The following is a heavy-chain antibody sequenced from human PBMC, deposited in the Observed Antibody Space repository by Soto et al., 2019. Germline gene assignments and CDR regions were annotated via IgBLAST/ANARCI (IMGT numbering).Heavy chain of an antibody. CDR3: AGGQYYFDY. V-gene: IGHV3-30*03. D-gene: IGHD2-15*01. CDR2: ISYDGSNK. Sequence: QVQLVESGGGVVQPGRSLRLSCAASGFPFSSYGMHWVRQAPGKGLEWVALISYDGSNKFYADSVKGRFTISRDNSKNTLYLQMSSLRAEDTAVYYCAGGQYYFDYCDQGTVVSVSS. CDR1: GFPFSSYG. J-gene: IGHJ4*02.